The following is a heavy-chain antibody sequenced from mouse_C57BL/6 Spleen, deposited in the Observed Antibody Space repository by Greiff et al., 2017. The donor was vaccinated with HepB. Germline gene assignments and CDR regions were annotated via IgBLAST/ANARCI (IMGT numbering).Heavy chain of an antibody. V-gene: IGHV14-2*01. CDR1: GFNIKDYY. CDR3: ALSNSRFAY. J-gene: IGHJ3*01. Sequence: VQLQQSGAELVKPGASVKLSCTASGFNIKDYYMHWVKQRTEQGLEWIGRIDPEDGETKYAPKFQAKATITADTSSNTAYLQLSSLTSEDTAVYYCALSNSRFAYWGQGTLVTVSA. D-gene: IGHD2-5*01. CDR2: IDPEDGET.